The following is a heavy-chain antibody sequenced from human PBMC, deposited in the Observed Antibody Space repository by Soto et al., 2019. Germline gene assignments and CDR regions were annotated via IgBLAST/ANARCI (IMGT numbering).Heavy chain of an antibody. J-gene: IGHJ4*02. CDR1: GYTLTSYY. D-gene: IGHD3-22*01. CDR2: INPSGGST. CDR3: ARGHYYDSSGYYHYFDY. V-gene: IGHV1-46*01. Sequence: ASVHVSCKASGYTLTSYYMHWVRQAPGQGLEWMGIINPSGGSTSHAQKFQGRVTMTRDTSTSTVYMELSSLRSEDTAVYYCARGHYYDSSGYYHYFDYWGQGTLVTASS.